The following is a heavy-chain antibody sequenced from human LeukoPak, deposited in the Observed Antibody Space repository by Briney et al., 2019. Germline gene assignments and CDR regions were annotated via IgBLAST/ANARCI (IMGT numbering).Heavy chain of an antibody. J-gene: IGHJ4*02. CDR1: GGSISSGGYY. CDR3: ARDASGDFDSSGYYYRIFDY. D-gene: IGHD3-22*01. CDR2: IYYSGST. Sequence: SQTLSLTCTVSGGSISSGGYYWSWIRQPPGKGLEWIGYIYYSGSTYYNPSLKSRVTISVDTSKNQFSLKLSSVTAADTAVYYCARDASGDFDSSGYYYRIFDYWGQGTLVTVSS. V-gene: IGHV4-30-4*01.